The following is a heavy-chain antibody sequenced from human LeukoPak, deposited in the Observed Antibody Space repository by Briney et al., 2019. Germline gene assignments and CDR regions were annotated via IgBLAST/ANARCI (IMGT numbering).Heavy chain of an antibody. J-gene: IGHJ4*02. CDR2: IYYSGNT. CDR1: GGSISNKY. Sequence: SETLSLTCTVSGGSISNKYWSWIRQPPGKGLEWIGYIYYSGNTNYNPSLKSRVTISVDTSKNQFSLKLSSVTAADTAVYYCAREQHIVVVTEERYFDYWGQGTLVTVSS. D-gene: IGHD2-21*02. CDR3: AREQHIVVVTEERYFDY. V-gene: IGHV4-59*12.